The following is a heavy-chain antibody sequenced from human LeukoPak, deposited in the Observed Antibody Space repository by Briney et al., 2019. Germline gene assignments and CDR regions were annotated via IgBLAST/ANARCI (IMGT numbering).Heavy chain of an antibody. CDR1: GFTFDDCA. V-gene: IGHV3-9*01. CDR2: ISWNSGSI. D-gene: IGHD3-9*01. Sequence: GGSLRLSCAASGFTFDDCAMHWVRQAPGKGLEWVSGISWNSGSIGYADSVKGRFTISRDNAENSLYLQMNSLRAEDTALYYCAKVAGYRASYFDYWGQGTLVTVSS. CDR3: AKVAGYRASYFDY. J-gene: IGHJ4*02.